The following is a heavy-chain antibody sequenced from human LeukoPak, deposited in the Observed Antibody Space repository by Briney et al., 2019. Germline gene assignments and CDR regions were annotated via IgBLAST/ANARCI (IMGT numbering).Heavy chain of an antibody. D-gene: IGHD1-26*01. Sequence: PGGSLRLSCAASGFTFSNAWMSWVRQAPGRGLEWVGRIKSKTDGGTTDYAAPVKGRFTISRDDSKNTLYLQMNSLKTEDTAVYYCTTHPIVGATGYYYYYYYMDVWGKGTTVTVSS. J-gene: IGHJ6*03. CDR2: IKSKTDGGTT. V-gene: IGHV3-15*01. CDR3: TTHPIVGATGYYYYYYYMDV. CDR1: GFTFSNAW.